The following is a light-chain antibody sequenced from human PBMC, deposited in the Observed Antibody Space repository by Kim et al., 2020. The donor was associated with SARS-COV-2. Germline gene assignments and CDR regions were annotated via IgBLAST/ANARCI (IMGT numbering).Light chain of an antibody. V-gene: IGLV2-8*01. J-gene: IGLJ1*01. CDR2: EVF. CDR1: SSDVGGYNY. Sequence: QSALTQPPSASGSPGQSVTISCTGTSSDVGGYNYVSWFQQHPGKAPKLLIYEVFNRPSGVPDRFSGSKSGNTASLTVSGLQAEDEADYYCYSYAGSNNFVFGTGTKVTVL. CDR3: YSYAGSNNFV.